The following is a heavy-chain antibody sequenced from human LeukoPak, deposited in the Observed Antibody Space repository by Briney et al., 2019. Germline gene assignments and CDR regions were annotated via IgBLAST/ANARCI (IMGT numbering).Heavy chain of an antibody. CDR1: GGSFSGYY. D-gene: IGHD3/OR15-3a*01. Sequence: SETLSLTCAVYGGSFSGYYWSWIRQPPGKGLEWIGEINHSGSTNYNPSLKSRVTISVDTSKNQFSLKLSSVTAADTAVYYCARRWTLKYYFDYWGQGTLVTVSS. V-gene: IGHV4-34*01. CDR2: INHSGST. CDR3: ARRWTLKYYFDY. J-gene: IGHJ4*02.